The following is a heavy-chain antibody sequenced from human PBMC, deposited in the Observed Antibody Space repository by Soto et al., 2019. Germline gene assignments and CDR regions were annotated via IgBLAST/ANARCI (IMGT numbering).Heavy chain of an antibody. CDR2: INPKSGGT. J-gene: IGHJ6*02. D-gene: IGHD2-8*01. Sequence: ASVKVSCKASGYSFTDYHIHWVRQAPGQGLEWLGRINPKSGGTSTAQKFQGWVTMTTDTSISTASMELTRLTSDDTAIYYCARGDSTDCSNSVCSFFYNHDMDVWGQGTTVTVSS. V-gene: IGHV1-2*04. CDR3: ARGDSTDCSNSVCSFFYNHDMDV. CDR1: GYSFTDYH.